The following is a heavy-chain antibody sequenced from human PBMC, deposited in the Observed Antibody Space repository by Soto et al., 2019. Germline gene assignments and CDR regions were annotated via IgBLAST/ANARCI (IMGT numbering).Heavy chain of an antibody. CDR1: GGSFSGYY. V-gene: IGHV4-34*01. CDR3: AIVVPAARNRYYFDY. D-gene: IGHD2-2*01. Sequence: PSETLSLTCAVYGGSFSGYYWSWIRQPPGKGLEWIGEINHSGSTNYNPSLKSRVTISVDTSKNQFSLKLSSVTAADTAVYYCAIVVPAARNRYYFDYWGQGTLVTVSS. CDR2: INHSGST. J-gene: IGHJ4*02.